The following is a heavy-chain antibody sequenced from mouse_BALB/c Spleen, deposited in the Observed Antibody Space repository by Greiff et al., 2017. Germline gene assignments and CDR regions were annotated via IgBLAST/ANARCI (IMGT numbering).Heavy chain of an antibody. D-gene: IGHD1-1*02. CDR1: GFSLTSYG. J-gene: IGHJ3*01. CDR3: ASVYYAPFAY. CDR2: IWAGGST. Sequence: VMLVESGPGLVAPSQSLSITCTVSGFSLTSYGVHWVRQPPGKGLEWLGVIWAGGSTNYNSALMSRLSISKDNSKSQVFLKMNSLQTDDTAMYYCASVYYAPFAYWGQGTLVTVSA. V-gene: IGHV2-9*02.